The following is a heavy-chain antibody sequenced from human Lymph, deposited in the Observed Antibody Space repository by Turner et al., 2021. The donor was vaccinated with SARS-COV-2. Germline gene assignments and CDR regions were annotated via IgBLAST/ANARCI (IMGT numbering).Heavy chain of an antibody. D-gene: IGHD3-10*01. J-gene: IGHJ4*02. CDR3: AGEMGAGGDY. CDR2: ISYDGSNK. CDR1: GFTFSSYA. V-gene: IGHV3-30*04. Sequence: VHLVESGGGVVQPGRFLRLSCAASGFTFSSYAMYWVRHAAGKGLEWVELISYDGSNKYSADSVKGRFTISRDNTKNTLYLQMNSLRAEDTAVYYCAGEMGAGGDYWGQGTLVTVSS.